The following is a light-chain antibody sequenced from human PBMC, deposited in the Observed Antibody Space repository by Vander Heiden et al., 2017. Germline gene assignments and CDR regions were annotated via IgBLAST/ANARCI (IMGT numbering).Light chain of an antibody. Sequence: QSALTQPASVSGSPGQSITISCAGTSSDVGGYNYVSRYQQAQGKAPKVMIYDISKRPSGVSDRFSGSRAGNTASLTSSGLQAEDEADYYCSSKASSRTFVFGGGTKLTVL. V-gene: IGLV2-14*01. CDR1: SSDVGGYNY. CDR2: DIS. CDR3: SSKASSRTFV. J-gene: IGLJ3*02.